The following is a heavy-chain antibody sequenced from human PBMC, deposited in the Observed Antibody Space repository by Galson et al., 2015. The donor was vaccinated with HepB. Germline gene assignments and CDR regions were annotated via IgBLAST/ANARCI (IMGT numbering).Heavy chain of an antibody. J-gene: IGHJ6*03. V-gene: IGHV3-21*01. D-gene: IGHD4-23*01. CDR3: ARDQTTVVTLDYYYYYMDV. CDR2: ISSSSSYI. CDR1: GFTFSSYS. Sequence: LRLSCAASGFTFSSYSMNWVRQAPGKELEWVSSISSSSSYIYYADSVKGRFTISRDNAKNSLYLQMNSLRAEDTAVYYCARDQTTVVTLDYYYYYMDVWGKGTTVTVSS.